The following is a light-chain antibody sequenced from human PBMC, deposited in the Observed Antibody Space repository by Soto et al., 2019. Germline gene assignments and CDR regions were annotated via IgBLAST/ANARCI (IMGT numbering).Light chain of an antibody. CDR3: QSYDSSHVV. CDR2: EDN. V-gene: IGLV6-57*04. J-gene: IGLJ2*01. CDR1: SGSIASNY. Sequence: NFMLTQPHSVSESPGKTVTISCTRSSGSIASNYVQWYQQRPGSAPTTVIYEDNQRPSGVPDRFSGSIDSSSNSASLTISGLTTEDEADYYCQSYDSSHVVFGGGTKVTVL.